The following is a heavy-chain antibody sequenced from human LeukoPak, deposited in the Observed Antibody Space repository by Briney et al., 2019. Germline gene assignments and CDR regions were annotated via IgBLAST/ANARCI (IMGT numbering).Heavy chain of an antibody. CDR1: GYTFTTYP. CDR2: IDTNTGSP. V-gene: IGHV7-4-1*02. CDR3: ARHAPRWLQSKLGFDP. D-gene: IGHD5-24*01. J-gene: IGHJ5*01. Sequence: ASVKVSCKASGYTFTTYPINWVRQAPGQGLEWMGWIDTNTGSPTYAQGLTGRFVFSLDTSVSTAFLQINSLKAEDTALYYCARHAPRWLQSKLGFDPWGQGTLVTVSS.